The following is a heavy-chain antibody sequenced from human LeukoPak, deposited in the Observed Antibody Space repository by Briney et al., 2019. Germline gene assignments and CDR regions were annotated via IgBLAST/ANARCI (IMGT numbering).Heavy chain of an antibody. D-gene: IGHD5-24*01. J-gene: IGHJ4*02. Sequence: GGSLRLSCAASEFTFSSFAMSWVRQAPGKGLEWVSAVSGNGAGTHYADSVKGRFTISRDNSKNMLYLRMSSLRVEDTAVYYCAKLHRDGYNLDSWGQGTLVTVSS. CDR2: VSGNGAGT. CDR3: AKLHRDGYNLDS. CDR1: EFTFSSFA. V-gene: IGHV3-23*01.